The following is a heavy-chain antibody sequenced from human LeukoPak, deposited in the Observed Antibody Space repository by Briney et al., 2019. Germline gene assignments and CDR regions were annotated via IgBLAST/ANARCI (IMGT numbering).Heavy chain of an antibody. Sequence: GGSLRLSCAASGFTFSSYSMNWVRQAPGKGLEWVSYISSSSGTIYYADSVKGRFTISRDNAETSLYLQMNSLREEDTAVYYCARDLNLYDSSGYYPRWGQGTLVTVSS. CDR1: GFTFSSYS. CDR3: ARDLNLYDSSGYYPR. D-gene: IGHD3-22*01. J-gene: IGHJ4*02. CDR2: ISSSSGTI. V-gene: IGHV3-48*02.